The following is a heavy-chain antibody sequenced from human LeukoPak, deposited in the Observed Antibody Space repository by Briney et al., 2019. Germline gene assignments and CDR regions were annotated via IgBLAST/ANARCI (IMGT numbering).Heavy chain of an antibody. D-gene: IGHD4-17*01. CDR1: GFTFSSYA. J-gene: IGHJ4*02. CDR3: AKDRRPINTVTTPLDY. V-gene: IGHV3-23*01. Sequence: GGSLRLSCAASGFTFSSYAMSWVRQAPGKGLGWVSAISGSGGSTYYADSVKGRFTISRDNSKNTLYLQMNSLRAEDTAVYYCAKDRRPINTVTTPLDYWGQGTLVTVSS. CDR2: ISGSGGST.